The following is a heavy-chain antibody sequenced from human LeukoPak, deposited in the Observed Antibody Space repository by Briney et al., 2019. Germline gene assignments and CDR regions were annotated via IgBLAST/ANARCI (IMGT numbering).Heavy chain of an antibody. CDR2: IYYSGST. J-gene: IGHJ4*02. Sequence: PSETLSLTCTVSGGSISSSSYYWGWLRQPPGQGLEWIGSIYYSGSTYYNPSLKSRVTISVDTSKNQFSLKLSSVTAADTAVYYCARHEDDYDSSGYYFPFDYWGQGTLVTVSS. CDR3: ARHEDDYDSSGYYFPFDY. CDR1: GGSISSSSYY. V-gene: IGHV4-39*01. D-gene: IGHD3-22*01.